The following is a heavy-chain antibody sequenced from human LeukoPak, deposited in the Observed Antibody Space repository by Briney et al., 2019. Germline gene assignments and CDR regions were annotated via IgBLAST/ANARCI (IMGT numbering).Heavy chain of an antibody. CDR2: IYTSGSY. V-gene: IGHV4-4*07. J-gene: IGHJ4*02. CDR3: ATEGDSTAELAY. D-gene: IGHD2/OR15-2a*01. CDR1: GGSISSNH. Sequence: SETLSLTCTVSGGSISSNHWTWIRQPAGKGLEWIGRIYTSGSYNYNPSLNSRVTMSVDTSRNQVSLRVRSVTAADTAVYYCATEGDSTAELAYWGQGTMVTVSS.